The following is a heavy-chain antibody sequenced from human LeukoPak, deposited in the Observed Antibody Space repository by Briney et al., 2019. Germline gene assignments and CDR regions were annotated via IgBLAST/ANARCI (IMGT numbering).Heavy chain of an antibody. CDR2: FYTSGNT. CDR1: GASISSYY. D-gene: IGHD6-19*01. CDR3: AREDPSGPAGYFDY. V-gene: IGHV4-4*07. J-gene: IGHJ4*01. Sequence: SGTLSLTCTVSGASISSYYWSWIRQPAGKGLEWIGRFYTSGNTNYNPSLKSRVTISIDNSKNQFSLKLSSVTAADTAVYYCAREDPSGPAGYFDYWGQGTLVTVSS.